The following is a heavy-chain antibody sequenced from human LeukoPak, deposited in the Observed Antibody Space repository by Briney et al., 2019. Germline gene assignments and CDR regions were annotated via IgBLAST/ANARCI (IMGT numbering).Heavy chain of an antibody. J-gene: IGHJ4*02. CDR2: INHSGST. Sequence: SETLSLTCAVYGGSFSGYYWSWIRQPPGKELEWIGEINHSGSTNYNPSLKSRVTISVDTSKNQFSLKLSSVTAADTAVYYCARGVVGARHFDYWGQGTLVTVSS. CDR1: GGSFSGYY. CDR3: ARGVVGARHFDY. D-gene: IGHD1-26*01. V-gene: IGHV4-34*01.